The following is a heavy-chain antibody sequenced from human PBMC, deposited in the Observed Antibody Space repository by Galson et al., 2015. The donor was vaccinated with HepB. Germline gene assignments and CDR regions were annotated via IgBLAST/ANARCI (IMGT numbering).Heavy chain of an antibody. CDR1: GVTFSSYA. CDR3: ASGAIVGATTPRYYGMDV. Sequence: SVKVSCTPSGVTFSSYAISWVRQAAGHGLEWMGGIIPIFGTANYAQKFQGRVTITADESTSTAYMELSSLRSEDTAVYYCASGAIVGATTPRYYGMDVWGQGTTVTVSS. D-gene: IGHD1-26*01. V-gene: IGHV1-69*13. CDR2: IIPIFGTA. J-gene: IGHJ6*02.